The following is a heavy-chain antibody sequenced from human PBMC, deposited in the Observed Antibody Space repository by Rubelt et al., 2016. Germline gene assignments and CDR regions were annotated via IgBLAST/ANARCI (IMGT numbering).Heavy chain of an antibody. D-gene: IGHD3-10*01. CDR3: ARGLLLWFGELDRFDY. V-gene: IGHV4-34*01. Sequence: QVQLQQWGAGLLKPSETLSLTCAVYGGSFSGYYWSWIRQPPGKGLEWIGEINHSGSTNYNPSLTIVVTMSLVTAKSPVSLKLSSGTDAGTAVYYCARGLLLWFGELDRFDYWGQGTLVTVSS. CDR2: INHSGST. CDR1: GGSFSGYY. J-gene: IGHJ4*02.